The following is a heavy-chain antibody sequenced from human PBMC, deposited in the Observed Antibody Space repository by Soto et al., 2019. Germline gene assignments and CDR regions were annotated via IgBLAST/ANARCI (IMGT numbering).Heavy chain of an antibody. D-gene: IGHD5-12*01. J-gene: IGHJ4*02. CDR2: INPNSGAT. V-gene: IGHV1-2*04. Sequence: GVSVKVSCKPCGYTFTGYYIHWPRHSPGQGLEWMGWINPNSGATNYAQKLQGWVTMTRDTSISTAYMELSSRRSDDTSLYYCARAVVNTTPISAYWGQGTLVTVS. CDR3: ARAVVNTTPISAY. CDR1: GYTFTGYY.